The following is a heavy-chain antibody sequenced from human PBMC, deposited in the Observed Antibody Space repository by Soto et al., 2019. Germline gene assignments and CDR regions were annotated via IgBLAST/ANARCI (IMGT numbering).Heavy chain of an antibody. CDR3: ARGTVGYGDFPDY. Sequence: QVQLQQWGAGLLKPSETLSLTCAVYGGSFSGYYWSWIRQPPGKGLEWMGEINHSGSTNYNPSLKSRVTISVDTSKNQFSLKLSSVTAADTAVYYCARGTVGYGDFPDYWGQGTRVTVSS. CDR2: INHSGST. J-gene: IGHJ4*02. V-gene: IGHV4-34*01. D-gene: IGHD4-17*01. CDR1: GGSFSGYY.